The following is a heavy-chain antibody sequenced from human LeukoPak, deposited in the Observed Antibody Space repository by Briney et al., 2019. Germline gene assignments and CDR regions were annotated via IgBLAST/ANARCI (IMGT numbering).Heavy chain of an antibody. D-gene: IGHD5-18*01. J-gene: IGHJ4*02. Sequence: PGGSLRLSCAVSGFTFSSYSMSWVRQAPGKGLEWVSGASGLDDSTYYADSVKGRFTISRDNPKNTLYLQMNSLRAEDTAVYYCAKSRAGYRYGKFDYWGQGTLVTVSS. CDR1: GFTFSSYS. CDR3: AKSRAGYRYGKFDY. V-gene: IGHV3-23*01. CDR2: ASGLDDST.